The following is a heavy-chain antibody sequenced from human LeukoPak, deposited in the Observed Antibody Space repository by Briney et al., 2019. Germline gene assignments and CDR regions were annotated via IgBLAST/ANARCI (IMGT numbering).Heavy chain of an antibody. CDR3: AKVGTIETTEELNWFDP. D-gene: IGHD4-11*01. CDR2: ISSSGDST. CDR1: GFTFSSYA. J-gene: IGHJ5*02. Sequence: GGSLRLSCAASGFTFSSYAMIWVRQTPGKGLEWISIISSSGDSTYYADSVKGRFTFSRDNSKNTLSLQMSSLGADDTAVYYCAKVGTIETTEELNWFDPWGQGTLVTVSS. V-gene: IGHV3-23*01.